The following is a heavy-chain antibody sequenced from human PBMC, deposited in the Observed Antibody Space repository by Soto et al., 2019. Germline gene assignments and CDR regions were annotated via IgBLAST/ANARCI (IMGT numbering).Heavy chain of an antibody. CDR1: DGALSGYY. CDR3: ASMDV. CDR2: INHSGST. Sequence: TVSLTCAGYDGALSGYYWSWIRQPPGKGLEWIGEINHSGSTNYNPSLKSRVTISVDTSKNQFSLKLSSVTAADTTVYYCASMDVWGHGTTVTVSS. V-gene: IGHV4-34*01. J-gene: IGHJ6*02.